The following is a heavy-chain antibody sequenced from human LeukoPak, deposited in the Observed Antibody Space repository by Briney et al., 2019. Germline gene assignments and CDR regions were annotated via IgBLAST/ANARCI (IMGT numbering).Heavy chain of an antibody. CDR2: MKGDGSET. V-gene: IGHV3-7*01. CDR1: GFTFSSYW. J-gene: IGHJ3*01. Sequence: GGALRLSLATSGFTFSSYWMTWGRPAPGEGAGGGANMKGDGSETHYVDSVKGRFTISRDNAKNSLYLQMNSLRAEDTAVYYCARPAYTAAYDLWGQGTMVTVSS. D-gene: IGHD3-16*01. CDR3: ARPAYTAAYDL.